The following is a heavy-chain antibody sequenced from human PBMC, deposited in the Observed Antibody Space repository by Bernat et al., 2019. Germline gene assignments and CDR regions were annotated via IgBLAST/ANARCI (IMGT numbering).Heavy chain of an antibody. CDR2: IYTGGNR. CDR1: GSSGDY. D-gene: IGHD1-26*01. CDR3: ASASYGATLFY. V-gene: IGHV3-53*01. Sequence: EVQLVESGGGLIQPGGSLRLSCATSGSSGDYMSWVRQAPGNRLESVAVIYTGGNRYYADSVKDRFTISRDNSKNTLYLQMDSLRVEDTALYYCASASYGATLFYWGRGTLVTVSS. J-gene: IGHJ4*02.